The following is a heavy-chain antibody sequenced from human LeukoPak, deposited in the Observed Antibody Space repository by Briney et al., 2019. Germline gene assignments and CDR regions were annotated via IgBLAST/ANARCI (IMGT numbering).Heavy chain of an antibody. Sequence: PGGSLRLSCAVSGFTFSSFAMSWVRQAPGKGLEWVSVIGDSGGTTFYADSVKGRFTISRDNSKNTLYLQMSSLRAEDTAVYYCAKEASGYGYYFDYWGQGTLVTVSS. CDR3: AKEASGYGYYFDY. CDR2: IGDSGGTT. J-gene: IGHJ4*02. D-gene: IGHD3-10*01. CDR1: GFTFSSFA. V-gene: IGHV3-23*01.